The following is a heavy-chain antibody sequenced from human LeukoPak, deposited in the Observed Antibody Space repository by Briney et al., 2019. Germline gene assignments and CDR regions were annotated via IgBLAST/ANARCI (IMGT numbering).Heavy chain of an antibody. CDR1: GGSISSYY. CDR3: AREEYCSSTSCHGGYFDY. D-gene: IGHD2-2*01. V-gene: IGHV4-59*01. J-gene: IGHJ4*02. CDR2: IYYSGST. Sequence: SETLSLTCTVSGGSISSYYWSWIRQPPGKGLEWIGYIYYSGSTNYNPSLKSRVTISVDTSKNQFSLKLSSVTAADTAVYYCAREEYCSSTSCHGGYFDYWGQGTLVTVSS.